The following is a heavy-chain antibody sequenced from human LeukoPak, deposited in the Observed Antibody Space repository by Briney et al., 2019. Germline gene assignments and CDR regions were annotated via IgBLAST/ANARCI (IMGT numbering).Heavy chain of an antibody. CDR2: IIPILGIA. CDR3: ARPLQMAALDAFDI. V-gene: IGHV1-69*04. CDR1: GGTFSSYA. J-gene: IGHJ3*02. Sequence: GASVKVSCKASGGTFSSYAISWVRQAPGQGLEWMGRIIPILGIANYAQKFQGRVTITADKSTSTAYMELSSLRSEDTAAYYCARPLQMAALDAFDIWGQGTMVTVSS. D-gene: IGHD5-24*01.